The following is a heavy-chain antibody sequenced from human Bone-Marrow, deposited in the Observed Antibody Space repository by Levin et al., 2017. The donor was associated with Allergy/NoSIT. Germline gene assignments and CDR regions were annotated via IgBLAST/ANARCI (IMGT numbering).Heavy chain of an antibody. Sequence: SCVASGFTSDDHAMHWVRQPPGKGLEWVSGIIRNSDRIGYADFVKGRFTISRDNAKNSLYLEMNSLRPEDTASYYCGKDISPGGMDVWGQGTTVTVSS. CDR1: GFTSDDHA. V-gene: IGHV3-9*02. CDR3: GKDISPGGMDV. J-gene: IGHJ6*02. CDR2: IIRNSDRI.